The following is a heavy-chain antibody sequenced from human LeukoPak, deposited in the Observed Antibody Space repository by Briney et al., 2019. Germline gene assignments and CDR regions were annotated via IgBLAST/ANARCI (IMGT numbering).Heavy chain of an antibody. V-gene: IGHV3-23*01. CDR2: ISGSGGRT. D-gene: IGHD6-19*01. CDR3: AKDGYTEWLGLYFFDY. Sequence: GGSLRLSCAASGFTFSSYGMSWVRQAPGKGLEWVSGISGSGGRTYYADFVKGRFTISRDNSKNTLFLQMNSLRAEDTAVYYCAKDGYTEWLGLYFFDYWGQGALVTVSS. J-gene: IGHJ4*02. CDR1: GFTFSSYG.